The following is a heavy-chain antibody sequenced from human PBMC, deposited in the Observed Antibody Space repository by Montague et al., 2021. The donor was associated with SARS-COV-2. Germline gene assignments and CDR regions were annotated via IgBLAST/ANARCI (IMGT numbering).Heavy chain of an antibody. Sequence: SETLSLTCTVSGGSVSTYYWSWLRQPPGKGLEWIGFLYFSGSATTYNPSLKSRVTISIDTSKNQFSLNLSSVTAADTAVYFCAKDQGLRGWFDPRGQGTLVAVSS. V-gene: IGHV4-59*02. J-gene: IGHJ5*02. CDR3: AKDQGLRGWFDP. CDR1: GGSVSTYY. CDR2: LYFSGSAT.